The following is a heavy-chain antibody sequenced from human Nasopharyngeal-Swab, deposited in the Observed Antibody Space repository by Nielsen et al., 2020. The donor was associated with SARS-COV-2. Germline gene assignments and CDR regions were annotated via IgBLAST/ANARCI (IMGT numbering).Heavy chain of an antibody. CDR2: IKHDGSDK. V-gene: IGHV3-7*01. CDR3: TRDPYSTPPDY. J-gene: IGHJ4*02. D-gene: IGHD6-13*01. Sequence: GESLKISCEASGITFRSYWMSWVRQPPGKGLEWVANIKHDGSDKNYVDSVKGRFTISRDNAKNLLFLQMNNLRAEDTALYYCTRDPYSTPPDYWGQGTLVTVSS. CDR1: GITFRSYW.